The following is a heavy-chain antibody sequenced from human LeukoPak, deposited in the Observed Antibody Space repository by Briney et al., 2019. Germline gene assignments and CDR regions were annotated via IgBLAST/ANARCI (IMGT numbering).Heavy chain of an antibody. CDR3: ARDDSSGYYGPPSFDY. J-gene: IGHJ4*02. CDR1: GFTFSSYA. D-gene: IGHD3-22*01. CDR2: ISSSSSYI. V-gene: IGHV3-21*01. Sequence: PGRSLRLSCAASGFTFSSYAMHWVRQAPGKGLEWVSPISSSSSYIYYADSVKGRFTISRDNAKNSLYLQMNSLRAEDTAVYYCARDDSSGYYGPPSFDYGGQGTLVTVSS.